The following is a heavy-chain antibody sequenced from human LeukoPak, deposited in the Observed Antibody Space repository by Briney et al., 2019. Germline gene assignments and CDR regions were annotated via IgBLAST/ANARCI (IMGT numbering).Heavy chain of an antibody. V-gene: IGHV3-33*01. J-gene: IGHJ4*02. CDR2: IWYDGSNK. Sequence: GGSLRLSCAASGFTFSSYGMHWVRQAPGRGLEWVAVIWYDGSNKCYADSVKGRFTISRDNSKNTLYLQMNSLRAEDTAVYYCARDRLEAYSSSWYRSLIAVAGTDIDYWGQGTLVTVSS. CDR3: ARDRLEAYSSSWYRSLIAVAGTDIDY. CDR1: GFTFSSYG. D-gene: IGHD6-13*01.